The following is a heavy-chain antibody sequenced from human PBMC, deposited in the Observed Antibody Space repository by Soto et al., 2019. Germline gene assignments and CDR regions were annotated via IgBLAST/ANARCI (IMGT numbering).Heavy chain of an antibody. J-gene: IGHJ4*02. V-gene: IGHV1-69*01. Sequence: EAPVTLSCTTSGGTFSSSAVSLLRHTPGQGLEWMGGIIPIFGTANYAQKFQGRVTITADESTSTAYMELSSLRSEDTAVYYCAREGYDILTGYYYYRGQGIRVTVSA. CDR1: GGTFSSSA. CDR2: IIPIFGTA. CDR3: AREGYDILTGYYYY. D-gene: IGHD3-9*01.